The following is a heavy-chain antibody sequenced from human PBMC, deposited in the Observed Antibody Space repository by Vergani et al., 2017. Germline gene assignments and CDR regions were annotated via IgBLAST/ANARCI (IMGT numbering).Heavy chain of an antibody. J-gene: IGHJ3*02. CDR3: ARGIVVLPAGEALDAFDI. CDR1: GYSFTHYW. CDR2: IYPGDSDT. D-gene: IGHD2-2*01. Sequence: EVQLVQSGAEVKKPGESLKIFCQGSGYSFTHYWIDWVRQMPGKGLDWMGIIYPGDSDTRNSPSFQVQVTISVDTSISTAYLQWSSLKASDTAMYYCARGIVVLPAGEALDAFDIWGQGTMVTVSS. V-gene: IGHV5-51*01.